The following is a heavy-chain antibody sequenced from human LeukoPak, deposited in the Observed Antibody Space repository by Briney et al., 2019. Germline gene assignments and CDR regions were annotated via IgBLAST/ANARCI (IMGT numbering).Heavy chain of an antibody. CDR1: GGSISSSSYY. CDR2: IYYSGST. V-gene: IGHV4-39*01. Sequence: PSETLSLTCTVSGGSISSSSYYWGWIRQPPGKGLEWIGSIYYSGSTYYNPSLKSRVTISVDTSKNQFSLKLSSVTAADTAVYYCARPWGSGSYSFDNWFDPWGQGTLVTVSS. CDR3: ARPWGSGSYSFDNWFDP. D-gene: IGHD1-26*01. J-gene: IGHJ5*02.